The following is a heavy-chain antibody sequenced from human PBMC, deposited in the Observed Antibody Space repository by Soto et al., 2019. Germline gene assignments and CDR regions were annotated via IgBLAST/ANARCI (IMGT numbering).Heavy chain of an antibody. Sequence: EVHLLESGGGLIQPGGSLRLSCAASGFSFNSYAMSWVRQAPGKGLEWVSSSHGSGSTYYADSVKGRFIISRDNSKNTLDLQMKSLRVEDTAVYYCAKNYYFDSRGQGTLVTVSS. V-gene: IGHV3-23*01. J-gene: IGHJ4*02. CDR1: GFSFNSYA. CDR2: SHGSGST. CDR3: AKNYYFDS.